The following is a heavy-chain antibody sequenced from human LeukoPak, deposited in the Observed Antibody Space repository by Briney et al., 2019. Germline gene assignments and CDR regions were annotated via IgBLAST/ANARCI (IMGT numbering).Heavy chain of an antibody. V-gene: IGHV5-10-1*01. CDR1: GYSFTSYW. J-gene: IGHJ6*02. CDR2: IDPSDSYT. Sequence: GESLKISCKGSGYSFTSYWIGWVRQMPGKGLEWMGRIDPSDSYTNHSPSFQGHVTISADKSISTAYLQWSSLKASDTAMYYCARHGSYSSSWYVHYGMDAWGQGTTVTVSS. D-gene: IGHD6-13*01. CDR3: ARHGSYSSSWYVHYGMDA.